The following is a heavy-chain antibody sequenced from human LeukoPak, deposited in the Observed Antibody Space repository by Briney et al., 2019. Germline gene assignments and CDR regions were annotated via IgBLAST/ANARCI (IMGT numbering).Heavy chain of an antibody. V-gene: IGHV4-39*07. Sequence: SETLSLTCTVYGGSISSTGYYWGWIRQPPGKGLEWLGNNTGSTYYNPSLKSRVTISVDTSKNQFSLRLSSVTAADTAMYYCASRIAVSKFDYWGQGTLVTVSS. D-gene: IGHD6-19*01. J-gene: IGHJ4*02. CDR2: NTGST. CDR1: GGSISSTGYY. CDR3: ASRIAVSKFDY.